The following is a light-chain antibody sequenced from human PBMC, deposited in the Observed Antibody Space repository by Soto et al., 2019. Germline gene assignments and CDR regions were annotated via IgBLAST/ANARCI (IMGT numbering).Light chain of an antibody. Sequence: DIQMTQSPSTLSASVGDRVTITCRASQSISTWLAWYQQKPGKAPKLLIYRAFSLESGVPSRFSGSGSGTEFTLTISSLQPDDFATYYCQQYDSYSWTFGQGTKV. J-gene: IGKJ1*01. CDR3: QQYDSYSWT. CDR1: QSISTW. CDR2: RAF. V-gene: IGKV1-5*03.